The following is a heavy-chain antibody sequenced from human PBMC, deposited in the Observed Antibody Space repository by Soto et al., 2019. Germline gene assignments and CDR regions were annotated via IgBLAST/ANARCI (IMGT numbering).Heavy chain of an antibody. V-gene: IGHV3-23*01. Sequence: GGSTRLSCAASGYPFYSYAMSWVRQAPGKGLEWVSAISGSGGSTYYADSVKGRFTISRDNSKNTLYLQMNSLRAEDTAVYYCARTIFGVVTPGRYYMDVWGKGTTVTVSS. CDR3: ARTIFGVVTPGRYYMDV. CDR1: GYPFYSYA. D-gene: IGHD3-3*01. J-gene: IGHJ6*03. CDR2: ISGSGGST.